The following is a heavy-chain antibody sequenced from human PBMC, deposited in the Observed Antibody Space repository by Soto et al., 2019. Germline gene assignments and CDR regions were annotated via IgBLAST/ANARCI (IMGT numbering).Heavy chain of an antibody. CDR2: VHSSGIT. CDR1: GGSVSNDNFY. V-gene: IGHV4-61*01. D-gene: IGHD3-16*01. Sequence: SETLSLTCTVSGGSVSNDNFYWSGIRQPPGKGLEWIGYVHSSGITNYNPSLKRRVTISVDTSRNQFSLRLSSVTAADTAVYYCARGLTMGQLPSHFDHWGQGTLVTV. CDR3: ARGLTMGQLPSHFDH. J-gene: IGHJ5*02.